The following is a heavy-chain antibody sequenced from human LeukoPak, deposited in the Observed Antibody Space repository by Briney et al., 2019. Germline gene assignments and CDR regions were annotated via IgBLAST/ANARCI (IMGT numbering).Heavy chain of an antibody. J-gene: IGHJ4*02. CDR2: IGISSGNT. D-gene: IGHD5-24*01. Sequence: GGSLPLSCAASGSTFGDYSMNCGRPAPGKGLEWISYIGISSGNTYYADSVKGRFTISGDKARDSLYLQMNGLRVEDTAVYYCARDYKYAFDNWGQGTLVTVSS. CDR3: ARDYKYAFDN. CDR1: GSTFGDYS. V-gene: IGHV3-48*01.